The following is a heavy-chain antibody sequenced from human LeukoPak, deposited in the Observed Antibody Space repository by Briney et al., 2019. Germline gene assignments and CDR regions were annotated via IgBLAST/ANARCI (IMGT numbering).Heavy chain of an antibody. V-gene: IGHV1-2*02. J-gene: IGHJ4*02. Sequence: ASVKVSCKASGYTFTTYFLHWVRQAPGQGLEWMGIINPSGGSTNYAQKFQGRVAMTRDTSISTAYMELSRLRSDDTAVYYRAREGSRIAAAATLDYWGQGTLVTVSS. CDR1: GYTFTTYF. CDR3: AREGSRIAAAATLDY. D-gene: IGHD6-13*01. CDR2: INPSGGST.